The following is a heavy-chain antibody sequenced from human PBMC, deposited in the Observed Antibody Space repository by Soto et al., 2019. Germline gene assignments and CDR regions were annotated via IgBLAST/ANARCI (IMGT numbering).Heavy chain of an antibody. J-gene: IGHJ6*02. CDR1: GGSISSSSYY. V-gene: IGHV4-39*01. Sequence: SETLSLTCTVSGGSISSSSYYWGWIRQPPGKGLEWIGSIYYSGSTYYNPSLKSRVTISVDTSKNQFSLKLSSVTAADTAVYYCARRASSSWYYYYYGMDVWGQGTTVT. CDR2: IYYSGST. CDR3: ARRASSSWYYYYYGMDV. D-gene: IGHD6-13*01.